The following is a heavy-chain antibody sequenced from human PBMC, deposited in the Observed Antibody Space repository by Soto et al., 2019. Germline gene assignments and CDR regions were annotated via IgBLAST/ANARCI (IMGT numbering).Heavy chain of an antibody. D-gene: IGHD1-26*01. CDR1: GGTFSSYA. V-gene: IGHV1-69*06. CDR2: IIPIFGTA. Sequence: QVQLVQSGAEVKKPGSSVKVSCKASGGTFSSYAISWVRQAPGQGLEWLGGIIPIFGTANYAQKFQGRVSSNADKSTSTAYMELSSLRSEDTAVYYCARRGGSYSDYYGMDVGGRGTTVTVSS. J-gene: IGHJ6*02. CDR3: ARRGGSYSDYYGMDV.